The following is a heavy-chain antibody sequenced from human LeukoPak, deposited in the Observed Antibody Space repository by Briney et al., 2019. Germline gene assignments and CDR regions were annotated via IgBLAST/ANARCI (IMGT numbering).Heavy chain of an antibody. CDR3: TTYNTGSHYD. D-gene: IGHD1-26*01. CDR2: IKSKADGGTT. Sequence: GGSLRLSCAASGFTFTNAWMSWVRQAPGKGLEWVGRIKSKADGGTTDYTAPVRGRFAISRDDSRNTLFVQMNSLETEDTAVYYCTTYNTGSHYDWGQGTLVTVSS. V-gene: IGHV3-15*01. J-gene: IGHJ4*02. CDR1: GFTFTNAW.